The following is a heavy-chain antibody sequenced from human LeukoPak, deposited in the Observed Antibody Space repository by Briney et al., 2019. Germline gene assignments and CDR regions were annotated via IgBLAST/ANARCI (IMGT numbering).Heavy chain of an antibody. CDR1: GASISSYY. CDR3: ARDLSGSLYFDY. V-gene: IGHV4-4*07. Sequence: SETLSLTCTVSGASISSYYYNWIRQTAGRGLEWIGRLYISGSTDYNPSLKSRVTISVDTSNNQFSLNLNSVTAADTAVYFCARDLSGSLYFDYWGQGVLVTVSS. D-gene: IGHD3-10*01. J-gene: IGHJ4*02. CDR2: LYISGST.